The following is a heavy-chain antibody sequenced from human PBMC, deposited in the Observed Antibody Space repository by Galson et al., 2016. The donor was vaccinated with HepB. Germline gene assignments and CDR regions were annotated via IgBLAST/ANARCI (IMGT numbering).Heavy chain of an antibody. CDR1: GGSISSTSYY. J-gene: IGHJ4*02. Sequence: SETLSLTCTVSGGSISSTSYYWGWIRQPPGKGLEWIGSIYFSGSTYFNPSLKSRVTISVDTSKNQFSLKLSSVTAADTAVYYCAREITGWPKDYFDSWGQGTLLTVSS. CDR3: AREITGWPKDYFDS. D-gene: IGHD1-20*01. CDR2: IYFSGST. V-gene: IGHV4-39*07.